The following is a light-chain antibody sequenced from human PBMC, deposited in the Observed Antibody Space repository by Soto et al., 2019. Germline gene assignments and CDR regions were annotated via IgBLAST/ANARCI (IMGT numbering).Light chain of an antibody. CDR3: QQSSRTPQT. CDR1: HCVGTY. V-gene: IGKV1-39*01. J-gene: IGKJ4*01. CDR2: VAS. Sequence: DIQMTQSPSSLSASVGDRVIITCRASHCVGTYVRWYQQKEGKAPKLLINVASTLQSGVPSRFSGSGSGTDFPLAISSLQPEDFATYYCQQSSRTPQTCGGGTRVEIK.